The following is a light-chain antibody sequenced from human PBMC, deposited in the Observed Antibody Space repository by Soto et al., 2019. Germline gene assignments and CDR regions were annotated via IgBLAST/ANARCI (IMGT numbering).Light chain of an antibody. CDR3: QQHSQQRSHLKYT. CDR1: QSVSSN. V-gene: IGKV3-11*01. CDR2: DAS. Sequence: EIVLTQSPATLSVSPGDRATLSCRASQSVSSNLAWYQQKPGQAPRLLIYDASNRATGIPARFSGSGSGTDSTLTISSLGPEAYAVYFCQQHSQQRSHLKYTFGQGTKLEIK. J-gene: IGKJ2*01.